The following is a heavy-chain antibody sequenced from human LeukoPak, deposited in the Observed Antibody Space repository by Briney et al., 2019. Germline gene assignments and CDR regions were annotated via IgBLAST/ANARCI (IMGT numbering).Heavy chain of an antibody. CDR1: GSSFSGYN. V-gene: IGHV3-21*01. D-gene: IGHD3-10*01. Sequence: GGSLRLSCTASGSSFSGYNMNWVRQAPGKGLEWVSSISSSTTYMYYADSVKGRFTISRDNAKKSLYLQMSSLRAEDTAVYYCARDDGSGSYANFYYYYYYMDVWGKGTTVTVSS. CDR3: ARDDGSGSYANFYYYYYYMDV. CDR2: ISSSTTYM. J-gene: IGHJ6*03.